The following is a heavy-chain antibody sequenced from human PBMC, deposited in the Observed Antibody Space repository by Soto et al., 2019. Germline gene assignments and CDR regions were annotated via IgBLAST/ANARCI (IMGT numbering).Heavy chain of an antibody. D-gene: IGHD5-12*01. J-gene: IGHJ4*02. CDR3: ASPLEMATISGYFDY. CDR1: GFTFSSYG. CDR2: ISYDGSNK. Sequence: QVQLVESGGGVVQPGRSLRLSCAASGFTFSSYGMHWVRQAPGKGLEWVAVISYDGSNKYYADSVKGRFTISRDNSKNTLYLQRNSLRAEDTAVYYCASPLEMATISGYFDYWGQGTLVTVSS. V-gene: IGHV3-30*03.